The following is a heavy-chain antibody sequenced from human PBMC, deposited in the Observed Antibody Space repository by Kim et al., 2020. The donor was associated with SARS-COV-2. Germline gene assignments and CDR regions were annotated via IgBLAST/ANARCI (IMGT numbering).Heavy chain of an antibody. Sequence: ADSVRCRFTISRDNSKNTLKLQMSSLRAEDTAVYYCARGRYRGYDPLDYWGQGTLVTVSS. J-gene: IGHJ4*02. CDR3: ARGRYRGYDPLDY. V-gene: IGHV3-30*15. D-gene: IGHD5-12*01.